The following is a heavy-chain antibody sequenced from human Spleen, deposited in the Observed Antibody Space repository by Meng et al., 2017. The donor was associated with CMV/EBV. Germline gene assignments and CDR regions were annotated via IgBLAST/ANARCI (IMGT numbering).Heavy chain of an antibody. CDR1: GFNSNIYS. J-gene: IGHJ6*02. D-gene: IGHD6-6*01. CDR3: ARDLRHYHYGMDV. CDR2: ISGGTTYSM. V-gene: IGHV3-48*04. Sequence: GGSLRLSCAASGFNSNIYSMNWVRQAPGKGLEWVSHISGGTTYSMYYADSVKGRFTISRDNAKNSLYLQINSLRVEDTAVYYCARDLRHYHYGMDVWGQGTTVTVSS.